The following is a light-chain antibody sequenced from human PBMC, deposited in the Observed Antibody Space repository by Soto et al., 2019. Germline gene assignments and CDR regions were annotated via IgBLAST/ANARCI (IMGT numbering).Light chain of an antibody. V-gene: IGLV2-14*01. CDR3: SSYTSSSTLVV. J-gene: IGLJ2*01. Sequence: QSALTQPASVSGSPGQSITISCTGTSSDVGGYNYVSWYQQHPGKAPKLMIYDVNNRPSGVSNRFSGSKSGNTASLTISGLQAEDGADYYCSSYTSSSTLVVFGGGTKLTVL. CDR2: DVN. CDR1: SSDVGGYNY.